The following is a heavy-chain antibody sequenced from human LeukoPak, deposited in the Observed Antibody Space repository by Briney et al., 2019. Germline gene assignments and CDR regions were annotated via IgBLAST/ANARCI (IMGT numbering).Heavy chain of an antibody. CDR3: TRDLNHDSSG. J-gene: IGHJ4*02. Sequence: GGSLRLSCAASGFSLSDYWMTWVRQAPGKGLECVGNIKFDGSEIYYLDSVRGRFSISRDNAKNSLYLQMNSLRVEDTAVCYCTRDLNHDSSGWGQGTLVTVSS. V-gene: IGHV3-7*01. CDR1: GFSLSDYW. CDR2: IKFDGSEI. D-gene: IGHD3-22*01.